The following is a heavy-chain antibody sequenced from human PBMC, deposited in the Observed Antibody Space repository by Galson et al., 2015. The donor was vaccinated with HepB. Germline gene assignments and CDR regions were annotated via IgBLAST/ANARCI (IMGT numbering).Heavy chain of an antibody. J-gene: IGHJ3*02. Sequence: SLRLSCAASGFTFDDYAMHWVRQAPGKGQEWVSGISWNSGSIGYADSVKGRFTISRDNAKNSLYLQMNSLRAEDTALYYCSTSPGPGAFDIWGQGTMVTVSS. CDR2: ISWNSGSI. CDR1: GFTFDDYA. V-gene: IGHV3-9*01. D-gene: IGHD4-11*01. CDR3: STSPGPGAFDI.